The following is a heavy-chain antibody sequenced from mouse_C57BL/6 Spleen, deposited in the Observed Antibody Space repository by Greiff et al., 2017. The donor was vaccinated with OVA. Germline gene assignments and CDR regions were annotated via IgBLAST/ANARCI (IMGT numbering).Heavy chain of an antibody. CDR2: IDPETGGT. J-gene: IGHJ4*01. V-gene: IGHV1-15*01. Sequence: QVQLQQSGAELVRPGASVTLSCKASGYTFTDYEMHWVKQTPVHGLEWIGAIDPETGGTSYNQKFKGKATLTVDKSSSTAYMELRSLTSEDSAVYYCARTYYAMDYWGQGTSVTVSS. CDR3: ARTYYAMDY. CDR1: GYTFTDYE.